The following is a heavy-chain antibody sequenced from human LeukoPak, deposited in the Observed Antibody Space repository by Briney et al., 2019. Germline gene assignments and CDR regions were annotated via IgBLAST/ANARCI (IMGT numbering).Heavy chain of an antibody. CDR3: ARAYSANIVVVPAAMSYYYYYYMDV. CDR2: ISAYNGNT. J-gene: IGHJ6*03. V-gene: IGHV1-18*04. Sequence: ASVKVSCKASGYTFTGYYMHWVRQAPGQGLEWMGWISAYNGNTNYAQKLQGRVTMTTDTSTSTAYMELRSLRSDDTAVYYCARAYSANIVVVPAAMSYYYYYYMDVWGKGTTVTV. D-gene: IGHD2-2*01. CDR1: GYTFTGYY.